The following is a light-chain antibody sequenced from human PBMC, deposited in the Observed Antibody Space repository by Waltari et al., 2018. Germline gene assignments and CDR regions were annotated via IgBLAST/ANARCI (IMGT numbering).Light chain of an antibody. J-gene: IGLJ2*01. CDR3: MIWHSSAVV. Sequence: QPVLTQPASPSAPPGASARLTCPLRRGINLGTYRLYWYHQKPGSPPQYPPRYKSDSDKQQRSGVPSRCSGSKDASANAWILLISVLQSEDEADYYCMIWHSSAVVFGGGTKLAVL. V-gene: IGLV5-45*01. CDR2: YKSDSDK. CDR1: RGINLGTYR.